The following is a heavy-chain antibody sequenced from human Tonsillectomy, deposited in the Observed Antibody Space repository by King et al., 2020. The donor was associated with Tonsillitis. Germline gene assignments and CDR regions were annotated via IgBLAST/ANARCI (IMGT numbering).Heavy chain of an antibody. Sequence: QLVQSGAEVKKPGASVKVSCKASGYTFTGYQMHWVRQAPGQGLEWMGWINPNSGGTNYAQNFQGRVTMTSDKSISTAYMELSSLRSDDTAVYYCARVTYDTRGFPSSYFDYWGQGTLVTVSS. J-gene: IGHJ4*02. D-gene: IGHD3-22*01. CDR2: INPNSGGT. V-gene: IGHV1-2*02. CDR3: ARVTYDTRGFPSSYFDY. CDR1: GYTFTGYQ.